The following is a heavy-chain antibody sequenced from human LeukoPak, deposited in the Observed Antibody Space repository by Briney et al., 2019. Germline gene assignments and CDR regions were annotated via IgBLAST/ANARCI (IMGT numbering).Heavy chain of an antibody. V-gene: IGHV1-8*01. CDR1: GYTFTSYD. CDR2: MNPNTGNT. J-gene: IGHJ4*02. D-gene: IGHD6-6*01. Sequence: GASVKVSCKASGYTFTSYDINWVRQATGQGLEWMGWMNPNTGNTGSAQKFQGRVTMTRDTSISTAYMELSSLRSEDTAVYHCARAAVPNSALIAVRRFFDYWGRGTLVTVSS. CDR3: ARAAVPNSALIAVRRFFDY.